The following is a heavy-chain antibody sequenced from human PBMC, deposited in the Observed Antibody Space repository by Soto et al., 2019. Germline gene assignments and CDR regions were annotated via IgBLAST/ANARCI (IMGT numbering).Heavy chain of an antibody. CDR1: GGTFSSYT. D-gene: IGHD6-25*01. J-gene: IGHJ4*02. Sequence: QVQLVQSGAEVKKPGSSVKVSCKASGGTFSSYTISWVRQAPGQGLEWMGRIIPILGIANYAKKFQGRVTITADKSTSAAYMGLTSLKSEDTALYYWARDPEGSSGCFDYWGQGTKVTVSS. V-gene: IGHV1-69*08. CDR2: IIPILGIA. CDR3: ARDPEGSSGCFDY.